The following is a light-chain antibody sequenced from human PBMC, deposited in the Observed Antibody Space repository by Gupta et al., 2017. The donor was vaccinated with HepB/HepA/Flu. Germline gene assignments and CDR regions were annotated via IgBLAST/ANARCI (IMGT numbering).Light chain of an antibody. J-gene: IGKJ1*01. V-gene: IGKV3-15*01. CDR3: QQENNWPGT. CDR1: QSVSSN. Sequence: EIVMTQSPATLSVSPGERATLSCRASQSVSSNLAWYQQKPGQAPRLLIYGASTRATGIPARFSGSGSGTEFTLTISSLHSEDFAVYYCQQENNWPGTFGEGTKVEIK. CDR2: GAS.